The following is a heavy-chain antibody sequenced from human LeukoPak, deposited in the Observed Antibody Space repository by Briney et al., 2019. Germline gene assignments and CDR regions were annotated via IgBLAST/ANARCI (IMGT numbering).Heavy chain of an antibody. CDR3: AILYGDYEYYFDY. D-gene: IGHD4-17*01. V-gene: IGHV4-34*01. CDR1: GESFSGYY. Sequence: SETLSLTCAVYGESFSGYYWSWIRQPPGKGLEWIGEINHSGSTNYNPSLKSRVTISVDTFKNQFSLKLSSVTAADTAVYYCAILYGDYEYYFDYWGQGTLVTVSS. J-gene: IGHJ4*02. CDR2: INHSGST.